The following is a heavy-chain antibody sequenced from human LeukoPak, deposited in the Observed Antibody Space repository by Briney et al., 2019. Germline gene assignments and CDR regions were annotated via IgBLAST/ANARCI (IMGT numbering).Heavy chain of an antibody. CDR1: GYTFTGYY. D-gene: IGHD6-19*01. Sequence: ASVKVSFKASGYTFTGYYMHWVRQAPGQGLEWMGWINPNSGGTNYAQKFQGRVTMTRDTSISTAYMELSRLRSDDTAVSYCARDDSSGWFDLDYWGQGTLVTVSS. J-gene: IGHJ4*02. V-gene: IGHV1-2*02. CDR3: ARDDSSGWFDLDY. CDR2: INPNSGGT.